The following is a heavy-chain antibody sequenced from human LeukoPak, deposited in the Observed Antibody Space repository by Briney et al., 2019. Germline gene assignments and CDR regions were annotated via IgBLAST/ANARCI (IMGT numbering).Heavy chain of an antibody. CDR2: IYPGDSDT. Sequence: GESLKISCKGSGYSITSYWIGWVRQMPGKGLEWMGIIYPGDSDTRYSPSFQGQVTISADKSISTAYLQSSSLKASDTAMYYCARASSSWQTYYYYYMDVWGKGTTVTVSS. V-gene: IGHV5-51*01. D-gene: IGHD6-13*01. CDR3: ARASSSWQTYYYYYMDV. J-gene: IGHJ6*03. CDR1: GYSITSYW.